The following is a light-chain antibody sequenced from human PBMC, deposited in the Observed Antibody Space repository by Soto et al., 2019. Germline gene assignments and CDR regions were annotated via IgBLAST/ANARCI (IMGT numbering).Light chain of an antibody. CDR1: SSDVGGDND. CDR3: CSNVGSWV. CDR2: DVS. J-gene: IGLJ3*02. V-gene: IGLV2-11*01. Sequence: QSALTQPRSVSGSPGQSVTISCTGTSSDVGGDNDVSWYQQHPGKAPKLMIYDVSNRPSGVPDRFSGSKSGNPASLAISGEQAEDDADYYCCSNVGSWVFGGGTKLTVL.